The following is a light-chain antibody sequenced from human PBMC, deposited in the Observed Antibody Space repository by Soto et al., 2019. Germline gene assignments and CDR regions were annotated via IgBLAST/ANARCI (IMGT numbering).Light chain of an antibody. V-gene: IGKV1-5*03. CDR2: GAS. Sequence: DIQMTQSPSTLSASVGDRVTITCRASQSITRWLAWYQQKPGKAPKLLIYGASSLENGVSSRFSGSGFGTEFTLTISSLQPDDSASYYCLQYKTFSRYTFGQGTKLEIE. CDR3: LQYKTFSRYT. J-gene: IGKJ2*01. CDR1: QSITRW.